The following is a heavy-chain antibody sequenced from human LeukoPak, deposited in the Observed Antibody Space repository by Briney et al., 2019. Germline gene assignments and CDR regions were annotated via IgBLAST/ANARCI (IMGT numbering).Heavy chain of an antibody. Sequence: PSETLSLTCTVSGASIYSYYWNWIRQSPGKGLEWIAYISDNGYTNYNPSLSSRVTILVDTSKNQFSLKVRSVTAADTAVYFCARGNLNVAYFDYWGQGALVTVYS. V-gene: IGHV4-59*12. CDR1: GASIYSYY. D-gene: IGHD4-11*01. CDR3: ARGNLNVAYFDY. J-gene: IGHJ4*02. CDR2: ISDNGYT.